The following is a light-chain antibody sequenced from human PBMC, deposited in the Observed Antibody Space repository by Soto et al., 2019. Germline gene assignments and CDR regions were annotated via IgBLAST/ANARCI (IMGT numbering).Light chain of an antibody. Sequence: ENVLTQSPATLSLSPGERATLSCRASQSVSSNLAWYQQKPGQAPRLLIYDASNRATGIPARFSGSGSGTDFTHTISSPPPEDVARYYNHQHSNWPHTFGGGTKVDIK. CDR3: HQHSNWPHT. V-gene: IGKV3-11*01. CDR1: QSVSSN. CDR2: DAS. J-gene: IGKJ4*01.